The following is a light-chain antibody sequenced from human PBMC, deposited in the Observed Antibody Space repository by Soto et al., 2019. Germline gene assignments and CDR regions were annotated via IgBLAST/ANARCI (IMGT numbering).Light chain of an antibody. Sequence: EIVLTQSPGTLSLSPGEGATLSCRASQSIGGNFLAWYQQRRGQAPRLLIHGASNRATGIPDRFSGSGSGPDFTLTRTRMEPEDFAVEYCQQYGGSPPTLGQVTKV. CDR2: GAS. J-gene: IGKJ1*01. CDR3: QQYGGSPPT. V-gene: IGKV3-20*01. CDR1: QSIGGNF.